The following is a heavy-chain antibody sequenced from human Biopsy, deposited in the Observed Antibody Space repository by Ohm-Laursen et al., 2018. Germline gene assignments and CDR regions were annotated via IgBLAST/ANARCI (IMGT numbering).Heavy chain of an antibody. Sequence: GTLSLTCTVSGGSIISYYWTWIRQTPGKGLEWIGHVYNDGITNYNPSLKSRVTISKDTSKNQFSLQLSSVTAADTAAYYCARTPRDSFWSGSYKRGLWFDPWGQGTLVTVSS. CDR3: ARTPRDSFWSGSYKRGLWFDP. CDR1: GGSIISYY. J-gene: IGHJ5*02. CDR2: VYNDGIT. V-gene: IGHV4-59*01. D-gene: IGHD3-3*01.